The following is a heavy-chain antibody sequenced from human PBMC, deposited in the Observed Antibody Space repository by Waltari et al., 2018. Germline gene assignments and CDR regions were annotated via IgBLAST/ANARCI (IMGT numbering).Heavy chain of an antibody. CDR1: GGNFNTYI. CDR3: ARDLAGDTYDTFAY. D-gene: IGHD5-12*01. Sequence: QVQLVQSGAEVKKPGSSVKVSCKTSGGNFNTYIISWVRQAPGQGLEWMGGILPFVGSPTYAQKFQGRVSITADESTSTAYMDLSSLRSEDTAVYYCARDLAGDTYDTFAYWGQGTPVTVSS. V-gene: IGHV1-69*01. J-gene: IGHJ4*02. CDR2: ILPFVGSP.